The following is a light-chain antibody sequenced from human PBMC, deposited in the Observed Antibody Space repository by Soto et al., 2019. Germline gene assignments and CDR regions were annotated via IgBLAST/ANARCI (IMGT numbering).Light chain of an antibody. V-gene: IGLV2-14*01. CDR1: NSDVGGYNS. Sequence: QSVLTQPASVSGSPGQSITISCTGTNSDVGGYNSVSWYQQYPGKAPKLMISEVSNRPSGVPDRFSGSKSGTSASLAISGLQSEDEAEYFCATWDDSPSGVVFGGGTKLTVL. J-gene: IGLJ3*02. CDR3: ATWDDSPSGVV. CDR2: EVS.